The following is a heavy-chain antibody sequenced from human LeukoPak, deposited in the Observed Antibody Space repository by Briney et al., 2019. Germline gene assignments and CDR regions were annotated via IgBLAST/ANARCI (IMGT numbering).Heavy chain of an antibody. J-gene: IGHJ4*02. D-gene: IGHD2-2*01. Sequence: PGGSLRLSCAASGFTFSSYSMNWVRQAPGKGLEWVSSISSSSYIYYADSVKGRFTISRDNAKNSLYLQMNSLRAEDTAVYYCARRCSSTSCFDHWGQGTLVTVSS. CDR2: ISSSSYI. CDR1: GFTFSSYS. CDR3: ARRCSSTSCFDH. V-gene: IGHV3-21*01.